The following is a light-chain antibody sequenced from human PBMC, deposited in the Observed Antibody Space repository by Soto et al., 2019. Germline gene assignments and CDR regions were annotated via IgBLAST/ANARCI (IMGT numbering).Light chain of an antibody. Sequence: EIAGNNAPATLSTSAEYRAAIACRSSQSVCNNDLALYQQKPGQAPRLLIYGASNRATGIPDRFSCRRTGTDFTLTISRLEPEDVAAYYCQQHAAYALTFCGGTKVDIK. V-gene: IGKV3-20*01. CDR3: QQHAAYALT. CDR1: QSVCNND. CDR2: GAS. J-gene: IGKJ4*01.